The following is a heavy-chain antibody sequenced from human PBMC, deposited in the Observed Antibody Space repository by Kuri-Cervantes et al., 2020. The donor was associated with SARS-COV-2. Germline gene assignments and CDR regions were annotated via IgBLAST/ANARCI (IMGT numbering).Heavy chain of an antibody. V-gene: IGHV3-11*04. CDR3: ARDSLWELSYYFDY. CDR1: GFTFSDYY. D-gene: IGHD1-26*01. CDR2: ISSSGSTI. Sequence: GESLKISCVASGFTFSDYYMSWIRQAPRKGLEWVSYISSSGSTIYYADSVKGRFTLSRDNAKNSLYLQKNSLRAEDTAVYYRARDSLWELSYYFDYWGQGTLVTVSS. J-gene: IGHJ4*02.